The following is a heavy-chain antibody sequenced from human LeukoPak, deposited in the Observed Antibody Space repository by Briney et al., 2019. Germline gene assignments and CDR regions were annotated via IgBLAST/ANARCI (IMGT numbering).Heavy chain of an antibody. J-gene: IGHJ4*02. CDR1: GFTFSSYA. V-gene: IGHV3-23*01. CDR2: ISGSGGST. CDR3: AKGERAYCGGDYYYDC. D-gene: IGHD2-21*02. Sequence: GGSLRLSSAASGFTFSSYAMSWVRQAPGKGLEWVSAISGSGGSTYYADSVKGRFTISRDNSKNTLYLQMNSLRAEDTAVYYCAKGERAYCGGDYYYDCWGQGTLVTVSS.